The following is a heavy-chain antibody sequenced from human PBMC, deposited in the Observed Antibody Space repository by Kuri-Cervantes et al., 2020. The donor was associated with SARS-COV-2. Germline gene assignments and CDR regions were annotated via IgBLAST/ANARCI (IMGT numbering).Heavy chain of an antibody. Sequence: GGSLRLSCAVSGFTFDDYGMTWVRQAPGKGLEWVSGINWNGGSTGYTDSVKGRFTISRDNAKNSLYLQMNSLRAEDTALYYCARDLSDSRTPPLDPWGQGTLVTVSS. J-gene: IGHJ5*02. CDR3: ARDLSDSRTPPLDP. CDR2: INWNGGST. D-gene: IGHD3-22*01. V-gene: IGHV3-20*04. CDR1: GFTFDDYG.